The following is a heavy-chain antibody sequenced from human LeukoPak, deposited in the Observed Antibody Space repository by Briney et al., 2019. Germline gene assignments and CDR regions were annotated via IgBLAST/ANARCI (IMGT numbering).Heavy chain of an antibody. CDR2: INSDGSST. J-gene: IGHJ4*02. D-gene: IGHD5-24*01. V-gene: IGHV3-74*01. CDR3: AREKGDGYNTYYFDY. Sequence: GGSLRLSCAASGFTFSSYWMHWVRHAQGKGLGWVSRINSDGSSTSYADSVKGRFTISRGNAKNTLYLQMNSLRAEDTAVYYCAREKGDGYNTYYFDYWGQGTLVTVSS. CDR1: GFTFSSYW.